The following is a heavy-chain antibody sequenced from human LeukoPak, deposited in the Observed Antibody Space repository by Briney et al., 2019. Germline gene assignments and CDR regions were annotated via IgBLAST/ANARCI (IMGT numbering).Heavy chain of an antibody. CDR3: ARESRDGYNQRRYFDY. CDR2: IIPIFGTA. CDR1: GGTFSGYA. D-gene: IGHD5-24*01. J-gene: IGHJ4*02. V-gene: IGHV1-69*01. Sequence: ASVKVSCKASGGTFSGYAISWVRQAPGQGLEWMGGIIPIFGTANYAQKFQGRVTITADESTSTAYMELSSLRSEDTAVYYCARESRDGYNQRRYFDYWGRGTLVTVSS.